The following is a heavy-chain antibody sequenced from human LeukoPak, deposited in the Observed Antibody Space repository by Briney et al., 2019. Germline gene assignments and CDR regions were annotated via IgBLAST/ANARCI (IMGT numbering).Heavy chain of an antibody. J-gene: IGHJ4*02. D-gene: IGHD2-15*01. CDR3: ARGGSSDSEDY. V-gene: IGHV3-72*01. Sequence: GGSLRLSCAAPRFTFRDNYMEWGRPAPGKGLGWVGRIRNKPNSYTTEYAASVKGRFTISRDESKNSLYLQINSLTIEDTAVYYSARGGSSDSEDYWGQGTLVTVSS. CDR2: IRNKPNSYTT. CDR1: RFTFRDNY.